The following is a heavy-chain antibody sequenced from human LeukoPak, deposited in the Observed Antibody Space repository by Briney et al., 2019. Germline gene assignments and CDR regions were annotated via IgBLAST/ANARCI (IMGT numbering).Heavy chain of an antibody. CDR1: GFTFSSYG. CDR3: AKDPAWNYYDSSGYGMDV. D-gene: IGHD3-22*01. Sequence: GGSLRLSCAASGFTFSSYGMHWVRQAPGTGLEWVAVISYDGSKKYYADSVKGRFTISRDNSKNTLYLQMNSLRADDTAVYYCAKDPAWNYYDSSGYGMDVWGQGTTVTVSS. V-gene: IGHV3-30*18. J-gene: IGHJ6*02. CDR2: ISYDGSKK.